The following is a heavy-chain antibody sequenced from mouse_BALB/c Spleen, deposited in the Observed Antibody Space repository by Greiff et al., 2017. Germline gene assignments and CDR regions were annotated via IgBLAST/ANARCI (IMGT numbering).Heavy chain of an antibody. CDR3: ARGGLLSYAMDY. V-gene: IGHV2-9-2*01. CDR2: IWTGGGT. J-gene: IGHJ4*01. D-gene: IGHD2-10*01. CDR1: GFSLTSYD. Sequence: VQRVESGPGLVAPSQSLSITCTVSGFSLTSYDISWIRQPPGKGLEWLGVIWTGGGTNYNSAFMSRLSISKDNSKSQVFLKMNSLQTDDTAMYYCARGGLLSYAMDYWGQGTSVTVSS.